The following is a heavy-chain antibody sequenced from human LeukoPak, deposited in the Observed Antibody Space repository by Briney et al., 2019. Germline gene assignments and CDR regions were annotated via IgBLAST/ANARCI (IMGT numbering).Heavy chain of an antibody. D-gene: IGHD3-10*01. V-gene: IGHV3-53*01. Sequence: GGSLRLSCAASGFTVSSNYMSWVRQAPGKGLEWVSVIYSGGSTYYADSVKGRFTISRDNSKNTLYLQMNSLRAEDTAVYYCARDRFYGSGSYDDYWGQGTLVTVSS. CDR3: ARDRFYGSGSYDDY. CDR2: IYSGGST. J-gene: IGHJ4*02. CDR1: GFTVSSNY.